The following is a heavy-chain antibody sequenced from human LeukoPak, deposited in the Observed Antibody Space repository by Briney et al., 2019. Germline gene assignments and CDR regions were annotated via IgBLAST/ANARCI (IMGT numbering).Heavy chain of an antibody. V-gene: IGHV4-31*03. CDR3: ARNYFGSGTYPFDY. CDR2: IYYSEST. CDR1: GGSISSGGYY. J-gene: IGHJ4*02. D-gene: IGHD3-10*01. Sequence: KPSETLSLTCTVSGGSISSGGYYWSWNRQHPGKGLEWIGYIYYSESTYYNPSLKSRVTISVDTSKNQFSLKLSSVTAADTAVYYCARNYFGSGTYPFDYWGQGTLVTVSS.